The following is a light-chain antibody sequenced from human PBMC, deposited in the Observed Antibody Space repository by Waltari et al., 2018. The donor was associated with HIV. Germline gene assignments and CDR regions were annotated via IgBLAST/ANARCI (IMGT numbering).Light chain of an antibody. J-gene: IGLJ3*02. Sequence: QSVLTQPPSASGTPGQRVTIPCSGSSTNIGSNPVNWYQQLPGPAPKLLIYSNNQRPSGVPDRFSGSKSGTSASLAISGLQSEDEADYYCAAWDDSLNAPVFGGGTKLTVL. CDR3: AAWDDSLNAPV. CDR2: SNN. CDR1: STNIGSNP. V-gene: IGLV1-44*01.